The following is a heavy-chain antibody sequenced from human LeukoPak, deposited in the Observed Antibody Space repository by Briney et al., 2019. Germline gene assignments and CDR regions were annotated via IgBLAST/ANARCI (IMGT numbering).Heavy chain of an antibody. Sequence: SETLSLTCTVSGVSISSYYWSWIRQPPGKGLEWIGYIYYSGSTNYNPSLKSRVTISVDTSKNQFSLKLSSVTAADTAVYYCAGYYDILTGYSKGYFQHWGQGTLVTVST. CDR2: IYYSGST. J-gene: IGHJ1*01. CDR3: AGYYDILTGYSKGYFQH. D-gene: IGHD3-9*01. V-gene: IGHV4-59*01. CDR1: GVSISSYY.